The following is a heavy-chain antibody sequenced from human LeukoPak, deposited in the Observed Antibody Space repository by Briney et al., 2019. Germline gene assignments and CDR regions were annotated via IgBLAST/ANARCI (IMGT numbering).Heavy chain of an antibody. CDR2: IKTDGSYT. D-gene: IGHD3-22*01. CDR1: GFTFISYW. V-gene: IGHV3-74*01. Sequence: PGGSLRLSCAASGFTFISYWIHWARQAPGKGLVWVSRIKTDGSYTDYADSVKGRFTISRDDAKNTIYLQMNSLRVEDTAIYYCARPHYYSDSFGSSDAYFDYWGQGTLVTVSS. J-gene: IGHJ4*02. CDR3: ARPHYYSDSFGSSDAYFDY.